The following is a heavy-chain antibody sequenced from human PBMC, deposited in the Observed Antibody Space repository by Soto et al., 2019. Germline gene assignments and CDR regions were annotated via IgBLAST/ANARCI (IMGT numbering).Heavy chain of an antibody. CDR2: ISSNGGTT. D-gene: IGHD3-10*01. Sequence: EVQLAESGGGMVQPGGSLRLSCVASGFTFSSYDMHWVRQAPGKGLEYVSSISSNGGTTYYGNSVKGRVTISRDNSKNTLYPQMGSLRAEDMAVYYCVRRVSGDYDYWGQGTLVTVSS. CDR3: VRRVSGDYDY. V-gene: IGHV3-64*01. J-gene: IGHJ4*02. CDR1: GFTFSSYD.